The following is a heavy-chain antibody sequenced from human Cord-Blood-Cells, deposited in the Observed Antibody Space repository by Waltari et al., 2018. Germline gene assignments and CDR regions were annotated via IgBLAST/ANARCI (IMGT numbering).Heavy chain of an antibody. J-gene: IGHJ4*02. D-gene: IGHD6-13*01. CDR1: GGSFSGYY. CDR2: INRSGST. CDR3: ARGLASSSWYGY. Sequence: QVQLQQWGAGLLKPSETLSLTCAVYGGSFSGYYWSWIRQPPGKGLEWIGEINRSGSTKYNPAIKRRVTISVDTYKNQFTLNLRSVNAADTTVYCCARGLASSSWYGYWGQGTLVTVSS. V-gene: IGHV4-34*01.